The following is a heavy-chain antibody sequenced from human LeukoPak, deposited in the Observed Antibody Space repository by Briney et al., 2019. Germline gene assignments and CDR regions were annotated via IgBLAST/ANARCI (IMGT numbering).Heavy chain of an antibody. V-gene: IGHV3-20*04. CDR3: ARGSMGIQLWLMVDY. CDR1: GFTFDDYG. Sequence: GGSLRLSCAASGFTFDDYGMSWVRQAPGKGLEWVPGINWNGGSTGYADSVKGRFTISRDSAKNSLYLQMNSLRAEDTALYYCARGSMGIQLWLMVDYWGQGTLVTVSS. CDR2: INWNGGST. J-gene: IGHJ4*02. D-gene: IGHD5-18*01.